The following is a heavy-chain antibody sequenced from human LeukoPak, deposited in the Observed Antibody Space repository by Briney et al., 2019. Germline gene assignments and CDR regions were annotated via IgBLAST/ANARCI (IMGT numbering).Heavy chain of an antibody. CDR2: INRNGGNT. Sequence: GGSLRLSCAASGFTFDDYGMSWVRQAPGKGLEWVSNINRNGGNTAYADSVKGRFTISRDNAKNSLYLQMNSLRAEDTALYYCAIDHGAIALTNYLDYWGQGTLVTVSS. CDR3: AIDHGAIALTNYLDY. D-gene: IGHD1-1*01. CDR1: GFTFDDYG. V-gene: IGHV3-20*04. J-gene: IGHJ4*02.